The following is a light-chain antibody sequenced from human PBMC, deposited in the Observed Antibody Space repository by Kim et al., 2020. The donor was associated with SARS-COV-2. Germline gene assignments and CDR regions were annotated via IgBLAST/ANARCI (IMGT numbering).Light chain of an antibody. CDR2: GAS. CDR1: QDIGND. CDR3: LQHRTYPIT. J-gene: IGKJ5*01. Sequence: ASVGDRVTITFRASQDIGNDLGWYQQSPGRAPKRLIYGASNLQSGVPSRFSGSESETEFTLTINSLQPEDLATYFCLQHRTYPITFGQGTRLEIK. V-gene: IGKV1-17*01.